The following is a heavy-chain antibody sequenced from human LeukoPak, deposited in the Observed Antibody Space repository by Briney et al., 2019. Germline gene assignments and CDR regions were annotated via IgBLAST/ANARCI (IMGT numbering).Heavy chain of an antibody. Sequence: GASLRLSCAASGFTFSSYAMSWVRQAPGKGLEWVSAISGSGGSTYYADSVKGRFTISRDNPKNTLYLQMNSLRAEDTAVYYCAKGLSSGWYGSHNWLDPWGQGTLVTVSS. CDR2: ISGSGGST. D-gene: IGHD6-19*01. V-gene: IGHV3-23*01. CDR1: GFTFSSYA. CDR3: AKGLSSGWYGSHNWLDP. J-gene: IGHJ5*02.